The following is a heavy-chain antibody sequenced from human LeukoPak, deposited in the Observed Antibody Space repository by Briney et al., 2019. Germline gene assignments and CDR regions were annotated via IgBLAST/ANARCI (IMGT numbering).Heavy chain of an antibody. CDR3: AKDLRSEVVPPDGFDP. Sequence: PGGSLRLSCAASGFTFSSYAMHWVRQAPGKGLEWVAVISYDGSNKYYADSVKGRFTISRDNSKNTLYLQMNSLRAEDAAVYYCAKDLRSEVVPPDGFDPWGQGTLVTVSS. CDR1: GFTFSSYA. J-gene: IGHJ5*02. CDR2: ISYDGSNK. V-gene: IGHV3-30-3*01. D-gene: IGHD2-2*01.